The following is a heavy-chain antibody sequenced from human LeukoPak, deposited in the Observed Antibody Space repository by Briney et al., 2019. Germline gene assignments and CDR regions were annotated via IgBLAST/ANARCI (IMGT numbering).Heavy chain of an antibody. CDR1: GFTFSSCA. CDR3: ATHYDISGYYYFDF. V-gene: IGHV3-23*01. D-gene: IGHD3-22*01. CDR2: ISGTGVTT. Sequence: GGSLRLSCAASGFTFSSCALTWVRQAPGKGLEWVSTISGTGVTTFYADSVRGRFTISRDNSKNTLYLQMSSLRAEDTAVYYCATHYDISGYYYFDFWGQGTLVTVSS. J-gene: IGHJ4*02.